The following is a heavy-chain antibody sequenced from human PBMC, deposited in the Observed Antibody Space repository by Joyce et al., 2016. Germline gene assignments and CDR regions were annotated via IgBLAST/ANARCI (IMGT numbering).Heavy chain of an antibody. CDR2: ISTNGDIT. D-gene: IGHD2-2*01. Sequence: EVQLVESGEGLVQPGGSLRLSCVASGFTFSGYAMYWVRQAPGKGLEFVSGISTNGDITYYGDSVRGRFTISRDNSKNTLYLQMGSLRAEDMAVYYCARYHDAFDVWGQGTMVTVAS. J-gene: IGHJ3*01. CDR3: ARYHDAFDV. V-gene: IGHV3-64*02. CDR1: GFTFSGYA.